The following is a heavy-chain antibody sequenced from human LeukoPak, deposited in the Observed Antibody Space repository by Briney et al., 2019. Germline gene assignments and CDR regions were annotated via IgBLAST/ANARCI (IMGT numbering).Heavy chain of an antibody. CDR1: GGSISSGDYY. V-gene: IGHV4-30-4*08. J-gene: IGHJ4*02. Sequence: SETLSLTCTVSGGSISSGDYYWSWIRPPPGKGLEWIGYIYYSGSTYYNPSLKSRVTISVDTSKNQFSLKLSSVTAADTAVYYCARNGPTFGETVYWGQGTLVTVSS. CDR2: IYYSGST. D-gene: IGHD3-10*01. CDR3: ARNGPTFGETVY.